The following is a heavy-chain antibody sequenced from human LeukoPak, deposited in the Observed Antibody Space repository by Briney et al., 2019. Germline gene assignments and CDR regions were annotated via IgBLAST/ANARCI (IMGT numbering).Heavy chain of an antibody. CDR3: ARALLTAPPDY. CDR2: INTNSDGT. CDR1: GYTFTGYY. J-gene: IGHJ4*02. V-gene: IGHV1-2*02. Sequence: ASVKVSCKASGYTFTGYYMHWVRQAPGQGLEWMGWINTNSDGTNYAQKFQGRVTMTRDTSISTAYMELSRLRSDDTAVYYCARALLTAPPDYWGQGTLVTVSS. D-gene: IGHD2-21*02.